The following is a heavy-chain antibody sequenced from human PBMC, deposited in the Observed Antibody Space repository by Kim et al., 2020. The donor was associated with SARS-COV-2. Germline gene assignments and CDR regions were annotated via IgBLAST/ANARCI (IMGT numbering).Heavy chain of an antibody. CDR3: ARKSYVDY. D-gene: IGHD3-16*01. Sequence: GGSTYYADSGKGRFTISRDNSKNTLYLQMNSLRAEDTAVYYCARKSYVDYWGQGTLVTVSS. CDR2: GGST. V-gene: IGHV3-23*01. J-gene: IGHJ4*02.